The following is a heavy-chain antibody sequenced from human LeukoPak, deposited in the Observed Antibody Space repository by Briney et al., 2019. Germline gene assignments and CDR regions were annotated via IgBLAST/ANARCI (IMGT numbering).Heavy chain of an antibody. CDR3: ARGGYGPRLGN. D-gene: IGHD3-16*01. Sequence: KPSETLSLTCAVYGASFSDNYWSWIRQFPEKGLEWIGEINNSGSTSYNPSLNSRVIMSVDVSKNQFPLRLSSVTAADTAVYYCARGGYGPRLGNWGQGTLVTVSS. CDR2: INNSGST. V-gene: IGHV4-34*01. J-gene: IGHJ4*02. CDR1: GASFSDNY.